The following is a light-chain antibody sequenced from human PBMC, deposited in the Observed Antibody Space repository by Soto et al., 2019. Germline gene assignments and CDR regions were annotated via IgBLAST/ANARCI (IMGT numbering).Light chain of an antibody. CDR2: GAS. V-gene: IGKV3-15*01. J-gene: IGKJ1*01. CDR1: QSVSSK. Sequence: EIVMTQSPATLSVSPGERATLSCRASQSVSSKLAWYQQKPGQAPRLLIYGASTRATGIPARFSGSGSGTEFTLTISSLQSEDFAVYYCQQYYRSWWTFGQGTKVEIK. CDR3: QQYYRSWWT.